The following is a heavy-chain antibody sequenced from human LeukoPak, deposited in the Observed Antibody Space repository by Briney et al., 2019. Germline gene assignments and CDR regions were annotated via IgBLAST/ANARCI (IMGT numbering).Heavy chain of an antibody. V-gene: IGHV4-59*01. CDR3: ARSRRSGGGYYLDV. CDR2: IYYSGST. D-gene: IGHD3-3*01. Sequence: PSETLSLTYAVYGGSISSYYWSWIRQPPGKGLEWIGYIYYSGSTNYNPSLKSQVTISVDTSKSQFSLKLSSVTAADTAVYYCARSRRSGGGYYLDVWGKGTTVTVSS. J-gene: IGHJ6*03. CDR1: GGSISSYY.